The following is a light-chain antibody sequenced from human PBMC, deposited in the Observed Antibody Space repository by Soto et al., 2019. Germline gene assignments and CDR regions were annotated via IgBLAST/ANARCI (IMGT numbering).Light chain of an antibody. V-gene: IGLV2-11*01. J-gene: IGLJ1*01. CDR2: DVS. CDR3: CSSEVRYTYV. CDR1: SSDVGGYNY. Sequence: QSALTQPRSASGSPGQSVTISCTGASSDVGGYNYVSWYQQHPGKAPKVMIYDVSKRPSGVPDRFSGSKSGNTASLTISGRQNEDEDDYYCCSSEVRYTYVFGTGTKLTVL.